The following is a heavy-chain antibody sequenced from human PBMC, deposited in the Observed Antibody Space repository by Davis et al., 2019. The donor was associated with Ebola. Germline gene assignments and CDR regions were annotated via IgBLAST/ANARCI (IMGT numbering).Heavy chain of an antibody. CDR1: GYTFTSYY. J-gene: IGHJ6*02. V-gene: IGHV1-46*01. CDR3: AREGRAITGMNRGGHYGMDV. D-gene: IGHD1-20*01. CDR2: INPSGGST. Sequence: ASVKVSCKASGYTFTSYYMHWVRQAPGQGLEWMGIINPSGGSTSYAQKFQGRVTMTRDTSTSTVYMELSSLRSEDTAVYYCAREGRAITGMNRGGHYGMDVWGQGTTVTVSS.